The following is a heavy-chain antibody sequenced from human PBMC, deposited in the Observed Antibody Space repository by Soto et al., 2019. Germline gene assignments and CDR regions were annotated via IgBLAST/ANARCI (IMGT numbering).Heavy chain of an antibody. CDR2: INTAGTTT. J-gene: IGHJ4*02. CDR3: TRVHMADDY. V-gene: IGHV3-74*01. CDR1: GFTFSTYW. Sequence: EVQLVESGGGLVQPGGSLTLSCAVSGFTFSTYWMYWVRQAPGKGLVWVSRINTAGTTTTYADSVKGRFTISRDNAKNTLYLQMNSLRAEDTAVYYCTRVHMADDYWGQGTLVTVSS.